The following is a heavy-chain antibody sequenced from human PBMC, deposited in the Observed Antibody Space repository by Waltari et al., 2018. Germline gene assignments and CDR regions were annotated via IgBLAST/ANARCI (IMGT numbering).Heavy chain of an antibody. D-gene: IGHD6-13*01. CDR3: ARGYISSFYPGGVKKFNYPYLDV. CDR1: GGSFSNHA. J-gene: IGHJ6*03. CDR2: IVPMFGAT. Sequence: QVQLVQSGAEVKGLGSSVKVSCKASGGSFSNHAINWVRQAPGHGLEWMGGIVPMFGATNYDQKLLYMITVTAAENTNTSYIDLKRLILNNTAFYLCARGYISSFYPGGVKKFNYPYLDVSSKGSTVTVAS. V-gene: IGHV1-69*01.